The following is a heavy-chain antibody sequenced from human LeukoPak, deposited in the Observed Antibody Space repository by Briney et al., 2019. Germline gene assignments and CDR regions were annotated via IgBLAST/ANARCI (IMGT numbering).Heavy chain of an antibody. V-gene: IGHV1-2*02. CDR3: ARDFMMRHRGIDV. Sequence: VASVKVSCRASGYTFTGYHMHWVRQAPGQGLEWMGWINPNSGGTHYAQKFQGRVTMTRDTSISTAYMELSSLGSDDTAIYYCARDFMMRHRGIDVWGRGTTVTVSS. D-gene: IGHD3-16*01. CDR2: INPNSGGT. CDR1: GYTFTGYH. J-gene: IGHJ6*04.